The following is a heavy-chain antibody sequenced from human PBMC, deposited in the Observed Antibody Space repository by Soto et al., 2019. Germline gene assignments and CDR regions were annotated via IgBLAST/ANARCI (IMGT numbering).Heavy chain of an antibody. Sequence: QLQLQESGPGLVKPSETLSLTCTVSGGSISSSSYYWGWIRQPPGKGLEWIGSIYSSGSTYYNPSLQSRVTISVDTYKNQFSLQLSFVTAADTAVYYCARLGGAWVKTTWYFDYWGQGNMVTVSS. J-gene: IGHJ4*02. CDR3: ARLGGAWVKTTWYFDY. V-gene: IGHV4-39*01. CDR2: IYSSGST. CDR1: GGSISSSSYY. D-gene: IGHD4-17*01.